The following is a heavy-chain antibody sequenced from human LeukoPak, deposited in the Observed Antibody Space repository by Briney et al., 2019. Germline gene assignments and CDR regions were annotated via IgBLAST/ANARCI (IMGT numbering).Heavy chain of an antibody. V-gene: IGHV3-48*03. CDR1: GFTSEFTFRDFE. CDR2: ISSSGGTK. CDR3: ATMTVAPAFDY. D-gene: IGHD6-19*01. Sequence: GGSLRLSCVVSGFTSEFTFRDFEMYWVRQAPGKGLEWVSYISSSGGTKYYADSVKGRFTISRDNAKKSLFLQMNSLSAEDTAVYYCATMTVAPAFDYWGQGSLVTVSS. J-gene: IGHJ4*02.